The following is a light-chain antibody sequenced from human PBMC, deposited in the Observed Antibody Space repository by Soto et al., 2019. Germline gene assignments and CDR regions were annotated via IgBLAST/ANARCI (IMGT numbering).Light chain of an antibody. CDR3: QQLNNYPRT. Sequence: DIQVTQSPSFLSASVGDRVTITCRASQGISSYLAWYQQKPGKAPNLLVYAASTLQSGVTSRFSGRGSRTEFTLTISSLQPEDFATYYRQQLNNYPRTFGQGTKVDIK. CDR1: QGISSY. V-gene: IGKV1-9*01. J-gene: IGKJ1*01. CDR2: AAS.